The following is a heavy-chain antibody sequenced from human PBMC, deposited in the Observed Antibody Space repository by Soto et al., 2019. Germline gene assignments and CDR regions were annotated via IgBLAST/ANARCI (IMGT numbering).Heavy chain of an antibody. Sequence: QVQLQESGPGLVKPSQTLSLTCTVSGGSISSGGYYWSWIRQHPGKGLEWIGYIHYSGSTYYNPSLKSRVTISVDTSKNQFSLKLSSVTAADTAVYYCARGGGYCSSTSCPHDAFDIWGQGTMVTVSS. V-gene: IGHV4-31*03. D-gene: IGHD2-2*03. CDR3: ARGGGYCSSTSCPHDAFDI. CDR2: IHYSGST. CDR1: GGSISSGGYY. J-gene: IGHJ3*02.